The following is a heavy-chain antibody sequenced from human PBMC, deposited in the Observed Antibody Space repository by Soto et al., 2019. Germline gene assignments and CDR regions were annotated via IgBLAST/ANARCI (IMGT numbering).Heavy chain of an antibody. CDR2: INHSGST. V-gene: IGHV4-34*01. Sequence: PSETLSLTCAVYGGSFSGYYWSWIRQPPGKGLEWIGEINHSGSTNYNPSLKSRVTLSVDTSKNQFSLKLSSVTAADTAVYYCAGDSRGYYYYGMDVWGQGTTVTVSS. J-gene: IGHJ6*02. CDR3: AGDSRGYYYYGMDV. D-gene: IGHD3-10*01. CDR1: GGSFSGYY.